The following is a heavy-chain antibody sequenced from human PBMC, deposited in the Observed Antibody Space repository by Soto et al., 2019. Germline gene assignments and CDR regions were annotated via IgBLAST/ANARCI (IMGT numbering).Heavy chain of an antibody. CDR2: IDPSDSYT. CDR1: RYSFTSYW. V-gene: IGHV5-10-1*01. Sequence: PGESLTISCKGSRYSFTSYWVSWVRQMPGKGLEWMGRIDPSDSYTNYSPSFQGHVTISADKSISTAYLQWSSLKASDTAMYYCASHRIQLERYYYYGMDVWGQGTTVTVSS. D-gene: IGHD1-1*01. J-gene: IGHJ6*02. CDR3: ASHRIQLERYYYYGMDV.